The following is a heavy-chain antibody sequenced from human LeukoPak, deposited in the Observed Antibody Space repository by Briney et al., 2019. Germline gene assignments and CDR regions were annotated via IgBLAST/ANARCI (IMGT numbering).Heavy chain of an antibody. CDR3: ARRADSSAYYTY. V-gene: IGHV5-51*01. CDR1: GYSFTNYW. D-gene: IGHD3-22*01. J-gene: IGHJ4*02. CDR2: IYPGDSDT. Sequence: GESLKISCKGFGYSFTNYWIGWVRQMPGKGLEWMGIIYPGDSDTRYSPSFQGQVTISADKSIGTAYLQWGSLKASDTAMNYCARRADSSAYYTYWGQGALVTVFS.